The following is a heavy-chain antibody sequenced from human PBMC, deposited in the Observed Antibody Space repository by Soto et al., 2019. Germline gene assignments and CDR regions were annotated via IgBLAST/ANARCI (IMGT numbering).Heavy chain of an antibody. CDR3: ARSSTYCGGDCFGFWFDP. V-gene: IGHV5-51*01. CDR2: IYPGDSDT. J-gene: IGHJ5*02. Sequence: PGESLKISCKGSGYSFTSYWIGWVRQMPGKGLEWMGIIYPGDSDTRYSPSFQGQVTISADKSISTAYLQWSSLKASDTAMYYCARSSTYCGGDCFGFWFDPWGQGTLVTVSS. D-gene: IGHD2-21*02. CDR1: GYSFTSYW.